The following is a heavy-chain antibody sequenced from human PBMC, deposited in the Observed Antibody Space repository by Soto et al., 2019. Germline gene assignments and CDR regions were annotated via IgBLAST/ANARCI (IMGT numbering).Heavy chain of an antibody. D-gene: IGHD1-26*01. CDR1: GFTVSSNY. J-gene: IGHJ4*02. V-gene: IGHV3-66*01. Sequence: PGGSLRLSCAASGFTVSSNYMSWVRQAPGKGLEVVAVIYSGGSTYYADFVKGRFTISRDNSKNTLYLQMNSLRAEDTAVYYCATVAYSGSYFDYRGQRTLVTVSS. CDR3: ATVAYSGSYFDY. CDR2: IYSGGST.